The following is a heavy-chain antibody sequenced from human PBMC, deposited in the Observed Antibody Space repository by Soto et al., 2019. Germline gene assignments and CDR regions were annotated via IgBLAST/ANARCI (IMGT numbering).Heavy chain of an antibody. V-gene: IGHV4-59*01. D-gene: IGHD3-10*01. CDR1: GGSINSYF. CDR2: IYYSGST. Sequence: SETLSLTCTVSGGSINSYFWSWIRQSPGKGLEWIGHIYYSGSTSYSPSLKSRVSISVDTSKNQFSLEVHSVTAADTAVYYCARAGTNMVQFDYWGQGTLVTLYS. J-gene: IGHJ4*02. CDR3: ARAGTNMVQFDY.